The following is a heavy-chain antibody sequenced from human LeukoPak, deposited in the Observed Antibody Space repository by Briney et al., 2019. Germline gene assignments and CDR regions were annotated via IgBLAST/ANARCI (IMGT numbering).Heavy chain of an antibody. V-gene: IGHV3-21*01. CDR3: ARDRVSGSGSIDY. D-gene: IGHD3-10*01. J-gene: IGHJ4*02. CDR2: ITGNSNYI. Sequence: PGGSLRLSCAASGFTFSIYSINWVRQAPGKGLEWVSFITGNSNYIYYADSVKGRFTISRDNAKNSLYLQMNSLRVKDTAVYYCARDRVSGSGSIDYWGQGTLVTVSS. CDR1: GFTFSIYS.